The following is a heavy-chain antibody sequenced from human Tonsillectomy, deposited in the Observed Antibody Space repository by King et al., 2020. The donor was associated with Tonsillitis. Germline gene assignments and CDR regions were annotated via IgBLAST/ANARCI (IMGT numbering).Heavy chain of an antibody. CDR1: GFIFNAYG. CDR2: IFYDGSNK. J-gene: IGHJ3*02. Sequence: VQLVESGGGVVQPGRSLRLSCAASGFIFNAYGMHWVRQAPGKGLEWVAVIFYDGSNKYYADSVKGRFTISRDNSKSTVFLEMNSLRVEDTAVYFCARDLDGFDIWGQGTMVTVSS. V-gene: IGHV3-33*01. CDR3: ARDLDGFDI.